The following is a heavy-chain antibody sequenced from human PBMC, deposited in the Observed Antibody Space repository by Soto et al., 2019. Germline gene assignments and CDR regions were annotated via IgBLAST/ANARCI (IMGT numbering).Heavy chain of an antibody. D-gene: IGHD6-13*01. Sequence: SETLSLTCTVSGGSISSGGYYWSWIRQHPGKGLEWIGYIYYSGSTYYNPSLKSRVTISVDTSKNQFSLKLSSVTAADTAVYYCARSIAAGDSPYNWFDPWGQGTRVTVAS. V-gene: IGHV4-31*03. CDR2: IYYSGST. CDR3: ARSIAAGDSPYNWFDP. CDR1: GGSISSGGYY. J-gene: IGHJ5*02.